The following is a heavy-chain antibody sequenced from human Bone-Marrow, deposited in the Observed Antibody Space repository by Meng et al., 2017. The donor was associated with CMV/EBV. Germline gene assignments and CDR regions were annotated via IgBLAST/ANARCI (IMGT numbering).Heavy chain of an antibody. CDR3: ARERGSITIFGVPRGANWFDP. CDR2: ISSSSSYI. Sequence: GGSLRLSCAASGFTFSSYSMNWVRQAPGKGLEWVSSISSSSSYIYYADSVKGRFTISRDNAKNSLYLQMNSLRAEDTAVYYCARERGSITIFGVPRGANWFDPWGQGNLVTVSS. D-gene: IGHD3-3*01. J-gene: IGHJ5*02. V-gene: IGHV3-21*01. CDR1: GFTFSSYS.